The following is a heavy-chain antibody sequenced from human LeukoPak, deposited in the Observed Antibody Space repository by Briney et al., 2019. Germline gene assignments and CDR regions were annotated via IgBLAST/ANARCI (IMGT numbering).Heavy chain of an antibody. V-gene: IGHV4-59*01. CDR3: ARDNGRLRGNLDY. J-gene: IGHJ4*02. D-gene: IGHD1-14*01. Sequence: PSETLSLTCTVPGGSISSYYWSWIRQPPGKGLEWIGYIYYSGSTNYNPSLKSRVTISVDTSKNQFSLKLSSVTAADTAVYYCARDNGRLRGNLDYWGQGTLVTVSS. CDR1: GGSISSYY. CDR2: IYYSGST.